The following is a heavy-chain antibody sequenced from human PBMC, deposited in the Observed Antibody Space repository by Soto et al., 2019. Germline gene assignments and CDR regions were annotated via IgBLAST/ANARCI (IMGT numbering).Heavy chain of an antibody. CDR2: ISGSGGST. Sequence: HPGGSLRLSCAASGFTFSSYAMSWVRQAPEKGLEWVSAISGSGGSTYYADTVKGRFTISRDNSKNTLYLQMNSLRAEDSAVYYCAKAYGSGSYSYLFDYWGHGTLVTVSS. V-gene: IGHV3-23*01. CDR1: GFTFSSYA. CDR3: AKAYGSGSYSYLFDY. D-gene: IGHD3-10*01. J-gene: IGHJ4*01.